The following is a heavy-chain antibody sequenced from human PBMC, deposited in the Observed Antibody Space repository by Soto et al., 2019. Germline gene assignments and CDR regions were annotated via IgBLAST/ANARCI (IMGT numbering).Heavy chain of an antibody. CDR3: AFRSRYSYGYSDAFDI. V-gene: IGHV3-74*01. D-gene: IGHD5-18*01. CDR2: INSDGSST. J-gene: IGHJ3*02. Sequence: GGSLRLSCAASGFTFSSYWMHWVRQAPGKGLEWVSRINSDGSSTSYADSVKGRFTISRDNVTNTLYLHMNSLRAEDTAVYYCAFRSRYSYGYSDAFDIWGQGTMVTVSS. CDR1: GFTFSSYW.